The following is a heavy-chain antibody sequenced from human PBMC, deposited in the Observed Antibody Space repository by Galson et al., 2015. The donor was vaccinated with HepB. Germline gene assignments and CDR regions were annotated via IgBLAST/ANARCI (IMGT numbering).Heavy chain of an antibody. CDR2: ISYDGSNK. Sequence: SLRLSCAASGFTFSSYAMHWVRQAPGKGLEWVAVISYDGSNKYYADSVKGRFTISRDNSKNTLYLQMNSLRAEDTAVYYCAKDARFSLDNWGQGTLVPASS. D-gene: IGHD3-16*01. V-gene: IGHV3-30*04. CDR3: AKDARFSLDN. J-gene: IGHJ4*02. CDR1: GFTFSSYA.